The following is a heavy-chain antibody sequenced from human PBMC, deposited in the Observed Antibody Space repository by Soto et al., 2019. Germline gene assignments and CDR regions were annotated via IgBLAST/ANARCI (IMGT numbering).Heavy chain of an antibody. D-gene: IGHD5-18*01. V-gene: IGHV4-59*12. CDR2: ISYSGTT. CDR1: GASPNDYY. CDR3: ARARSYGPRNFDY. J-gene: IGHJ4*02. Sequence: SETLSLTCTVSGASPNDYYWNWIRQPPGGGLEWLGFISYSGTTNYNPSLRSRVAISIDPSKNQVSLKLTSVTAADTAVYYCARARSYGPRNFDYWGQGTLVTVSS.